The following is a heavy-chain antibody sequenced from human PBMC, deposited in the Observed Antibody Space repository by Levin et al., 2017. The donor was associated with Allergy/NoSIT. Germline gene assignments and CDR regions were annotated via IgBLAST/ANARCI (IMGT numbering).Heavy chain of an antibody. CDR2: IDWDDDK. V-gene: IGHV2-70*11. D-gene: IGHD3-10*01. CDR3: ARATNHYYGRGFDY. CDR1: GFSLTTSGMC. Sequence: SGPTLVKPTQTLTLTCTFSGFSLTTSGMCVSWIRQPPGNALEWLARIDWDDDKYYSTSLKTRLTISRDTSKNQVVLTMTRMDPVDTATYYCARATNHYYGRGFDYWGQGTPVTVSS. J-gene: IGHJ4*02.